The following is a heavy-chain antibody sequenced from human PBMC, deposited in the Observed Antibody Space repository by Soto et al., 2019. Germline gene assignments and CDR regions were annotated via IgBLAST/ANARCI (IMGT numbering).Heavy chain of an antibody. V-gene: IGHV4-31*03. J-gene: IGHJ6*02. CDR2: IYYSGST. Sequence: SETLSLTCTVSGGSISSGGYYWSWIRQHPGKGLEWIGYIYYSGSTYYNPSLKSRVTISVDTSKNQFSLKLSSVTAADTAVYYCARDRDYYDSSGYYYEAYGMDVWGQGTTVTVAS. CDR3: ARDRDYYDSSGYYYEAYGMDV. CDR1: GGSISSGGYY. D-gene: IGHD3-22*01.